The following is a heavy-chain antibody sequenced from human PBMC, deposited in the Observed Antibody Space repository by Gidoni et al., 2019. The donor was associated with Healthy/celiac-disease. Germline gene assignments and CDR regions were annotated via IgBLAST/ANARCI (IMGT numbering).Heavy chain of an antibody. CDR2: ISYAGSNK. D-gene: IGHD1-26*01. Sequence: QVEQVEAGGGGAQHGRALRLACAAAGFSCRSNAMHGVRRAPGKGLEWVSVISYAGSNKYSAVSVKVRFTISRDNSNNTLYLQMNSLGAEDTAVYYCARDLSSGSYWGGPFDYWGQGTLVTVSS. J-gene: IGHJ4*02. V-gene: IGHV3-30-3*01. CDR3: ARDLSSGSYWGGPFDY. CDR1: GFSCRSNA.